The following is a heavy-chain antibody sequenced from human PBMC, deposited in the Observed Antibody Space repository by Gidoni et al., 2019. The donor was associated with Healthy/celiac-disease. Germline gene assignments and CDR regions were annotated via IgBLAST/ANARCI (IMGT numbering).Heavy chain of an antibody. CDR1: GFTFRDYY. CDR2: ISSSGSTI. Sequence: QVQLVESGGGLVKPGGSLRLPCAASGFTFRDYYMSWIRQAPGKGLEWVSYISSSGSTIYYADSVKGRFTISRDNAKNSLYLQMNSLRAEDTAVYYCARATFKDCSSTSCYTYYYGMDVWGQGTTVTVSS. J-gene: IGHJ6*02. D-gene: IGHD2-2*02. CDR3: ARATFKDCSSTSCYTYYYGMDV. V-gene: IGHV3-11*01.